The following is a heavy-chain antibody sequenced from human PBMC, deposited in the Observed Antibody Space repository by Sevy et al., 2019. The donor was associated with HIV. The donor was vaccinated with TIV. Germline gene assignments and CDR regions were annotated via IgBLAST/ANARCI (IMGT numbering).Heavy chain of an antibody. CDR2: ISSSSSYI. CDR1: GFTFSSYS. CDR3: ATYPISIVVPR. Sequence: GGSLRLSCAASGFTFSSYSMNWVRQAPGKGLEWFSSISSSSSYIYYADSVKGRFTISRDNAKNSLYLQMNSLRAEDMAVYYCATYPISIVVPRWGQGTLVTVSS. J-gene: IGHJ4*02. D-gene: IGHD2-21*01. V-gene: IGHV3-21*01.